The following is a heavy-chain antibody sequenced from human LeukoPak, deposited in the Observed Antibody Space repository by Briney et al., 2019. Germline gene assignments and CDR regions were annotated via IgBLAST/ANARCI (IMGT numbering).Heavy chain of an antibody. V-gene: IGHV4-34*01. CDR1: GGSFSGYY. D-gene: IGHD6-19*01. CDR3: ARGHSPGYSSGWYLDYFDY. Sequence: SETLSLTCAVYGGSFSGYYWSWIRQPPGKGLEWIGEINHSGSTNYNPSLKSRVTISVDTSKNQFSLKLSSVTAADTAVYYCARGHSPGYSSGWYLDYFDYWGQGTLVTVSS. J-gene: IGHJ4*02. CDR2: INHSGST.